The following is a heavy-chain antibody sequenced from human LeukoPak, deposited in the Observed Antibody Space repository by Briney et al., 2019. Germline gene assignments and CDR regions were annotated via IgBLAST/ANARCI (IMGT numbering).Heavy chain of an antibody. CDR3: ARLHFIGFGYFYGAPFHY. CDR1: GGSISSSSYY. Sequence: SETLSLTCTVSGGSISSSSYYWGWVRQPPGKGLEWVGSIYYSGSTYYNPSLKSRATISVDTSKNQSSLKLSCVTAADTAVYYCARLHFIGFGYFYGAPFHYWGQGTLVTVSS. V-gene: IGHV4-39*01. D-gene: IGHD4/OR15-4a*01. CDR2: IYYSGST. J-gene: IGHJ4*02.